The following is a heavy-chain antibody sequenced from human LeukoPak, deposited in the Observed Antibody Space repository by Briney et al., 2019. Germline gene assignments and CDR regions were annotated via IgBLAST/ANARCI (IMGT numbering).Heavy chain of an antibody. CDR1: GYTFTGYY. V-gene: IGHV1-2*02. D-gene: IGHD5-12*01. Sequence: ASVKVSCKASGYTFTGYYIHWVRQAPGQGLEWVGWINPNSGGTNYAQKFQGRVTMTRDTSISTAYMELSRLRSDDTAAYYCARVVAYYYGMDVWGQGTTVTVSS. J-gene: IGHJ6*02. CDR3: ARVVAYYYGMDV. CDR2: INPNSGGT.